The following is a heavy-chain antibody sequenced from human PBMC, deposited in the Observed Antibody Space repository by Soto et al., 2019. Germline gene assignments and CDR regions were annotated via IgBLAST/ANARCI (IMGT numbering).Heavy chain of an antibody. V-gene: IGHV3-11*05. CDR3: ARDADILTGSDAFDI. J-gene: IGHJ3*02. D-gene: IGHD3-9*01. Sequence: QVQLVESGGGLVKPGGSLRLSCAASGFTFSDYYMSWIRQAPGKGLEGVSYISSSSSYTNYADSVKGRFTISRDNAKNSLYLQMNSLRAEDTAVYYCARDADILTGSDAFDIWGQGTMVTVSS. CDR1: GFTFSDYY. CDR2: ISSSSSYT.